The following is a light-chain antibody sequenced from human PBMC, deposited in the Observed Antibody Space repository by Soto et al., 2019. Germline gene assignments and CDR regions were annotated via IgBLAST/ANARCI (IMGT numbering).Light chain of an antibody. CDR2: GAS. CDR1: QSVSSN. J-gene: IGKJ1*01. CDR3: QQYNNWPPRT. Sequence: EIVMTQSPATLSVSPGERATLSCRASQSVSSNLAWYKQKPGQAPRLLIYGASTRATGIPARFSGSGYGTEFTLTISSLQSEDFAVYYCQQYNNWPPRTFGQGTKGDIK. V-gene: IGKV3-15*01.